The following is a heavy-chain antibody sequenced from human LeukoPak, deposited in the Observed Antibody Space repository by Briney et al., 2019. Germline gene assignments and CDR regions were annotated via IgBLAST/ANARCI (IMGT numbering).Heavy chain of an antibody. CDR3: ARDPDYYDSSGYYYSAFDI. CDR1: GYTFTTYS. D-gene: IGHD3-22*01. J-gene: IGHJ3*02. CDR2: INTNTGNP. Sequence: ASVKVSCKASGYTFTTYSMNWVRQAPGQGLEWIGWINTNTGNPTYAQGFTGRFVFSLDTSVSTAYLQISNLKAEDTAVYYCARDPDYYDSSGYYYSAFDIWGQGTMVTVSS. V-gene: IGHV7-4-1*02.